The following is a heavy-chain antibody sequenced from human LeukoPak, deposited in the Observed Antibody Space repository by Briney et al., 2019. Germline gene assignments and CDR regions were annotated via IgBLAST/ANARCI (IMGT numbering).Heavy chain of an antibody. CDR1: GGSISSSSYY. CDR3: ARVVVGATTPRFDP. CDR2: IYYSGST. J-gene: IGHJ5*02. Sequence: PSETLSLTCTVSGGSISSSSYYWGWIRQPPGKGLEWIGSIYYSGSTYYNPTLKSRVTISVDTSKNQFSLKLSSVTAADTAVYYCARVVVGATTPRFDPWGQGTLVTVSS. V-gene: IGHV4-39*07. D-gene: IGHD1-26*01.